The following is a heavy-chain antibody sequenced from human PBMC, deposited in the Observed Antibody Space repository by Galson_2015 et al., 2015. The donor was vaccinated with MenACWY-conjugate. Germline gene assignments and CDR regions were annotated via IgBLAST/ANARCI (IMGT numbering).Heavy chain of an antibody. CDR2: VITIFGTE. D-gene: IGHD7-27*01. V-gene: IGHV1-69*13. CDR1: GGTFSSYA. Sequence: SVKVSCTASGGTFSSYAISWVRQAPGQGLEWMGGVITIFGTENYAQKIKGRVTITADESTSTAYMELSSLRSEDTAVYYCAANNWGYVLTCYFDLWGRATLVTVSS. J-gene: IGHJ2*01. CDR3: AANNWGYVLTCYFDL.